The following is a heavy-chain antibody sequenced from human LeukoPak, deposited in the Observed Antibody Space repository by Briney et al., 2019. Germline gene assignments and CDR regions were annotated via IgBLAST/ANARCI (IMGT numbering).Heavy chain of an antibody. CDR1: GFTFSNAW. V-gene: IGHV3-48*01. Sequence: GGSLRLSCAASGFTFSNAWMSWVRQAPGKGLEWVSYITDSSSTIYYADSVKGRFTISRDNVKNSLYLQMNSLRAEDTAVYYCASTWGVGATLNWGQGTLVTVSS. CDR2: ITDSSSTI. J-gene: IGHJ4*02. CDR3: ASTWGVGATLN. D-gene: IGHD1-26*01.